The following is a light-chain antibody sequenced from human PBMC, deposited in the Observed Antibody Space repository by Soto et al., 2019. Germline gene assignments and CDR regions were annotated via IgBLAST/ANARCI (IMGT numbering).Light chain of an antibody. CDR1: SSNVGGYNY. CDR3: SSYAGSIKYV. CDR2: EVS. Sequence: QSALTQPPSASGSPGQSVTISCTGTSSNVGGYNYVSWYQQHPGKAPKHMIYEVSQRPSGVPDRFSASKSGNTASLTVSGLRAEDEADYYCSSYAGSIKYVFGTGTKLTVL. V-gene: IGLV2-8*01. J-gene: IGLJ1*01.